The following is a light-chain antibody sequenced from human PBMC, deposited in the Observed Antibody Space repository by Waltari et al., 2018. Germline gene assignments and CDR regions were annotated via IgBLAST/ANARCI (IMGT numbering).Light chain of an antibody. Sequence: QSALTQPASVSGSPGQSITIPCSGIDSAVAASDSVSWYQHHPGEAPQVIIYDVTNRPSGVSDRFSASKSANRAFLTISGLQPDDEADYYCSSQTLDGVVLFGGGTKLTVL. CDR2: DVT. J-gene: IGLJ2*01. CDR1: DSAVAASDS. V-gene: IGLV2-14*03. CDR3: SSQTLDGVVL.